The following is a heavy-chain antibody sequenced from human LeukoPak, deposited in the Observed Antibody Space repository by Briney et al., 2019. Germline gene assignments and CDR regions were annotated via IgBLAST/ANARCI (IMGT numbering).Heavy chain of an antibody. Sequence: SETLSLTCTVSGASITSYYWSWIRQPAGKGLEWIGRIHISGSTNYNTSLKSRVTMSVDTSKTQFSLKLSAVTAADTAVYYCARDLEQQLGEFWFDPWGQGTLVTVSS. D-gene: IGHD6-13*01. CDR3: ARDLEQQLGEFWFDP. J-gene: IGHJ5*02. CDR1: GASITSYY. CDR2: IHISGST. V-gene: IGHV4-4*07.